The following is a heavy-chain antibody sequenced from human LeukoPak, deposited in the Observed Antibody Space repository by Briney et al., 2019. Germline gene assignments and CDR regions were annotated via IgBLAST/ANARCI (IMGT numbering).Heavy chain of an antibody. J-gene: IGHJ6*04. CDR3: AELGITMIGGV. V-gene: IGHV3-48*04. CDR2: ISSSGSTI. CDR1: GFTFSSYT. Sequence: TGGSLRLSCAASGFTFSSYTMNWVRQAPGKGVEWVSYISSSGSTIYYADSVKGRFTISRDNAKNSLYLQMNSLRAEDTAVYYCAELGITMIGGVWGKGTTVTISS. D-gene: IGHD3-10*02.